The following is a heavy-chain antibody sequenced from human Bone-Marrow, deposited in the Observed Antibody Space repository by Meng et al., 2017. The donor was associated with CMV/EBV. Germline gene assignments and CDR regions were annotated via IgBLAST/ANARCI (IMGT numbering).Heavy chain of an antibody. CDR3: ARDPDTPMAFDH. J-gene: IGHJ4*02. D-gene: IGHD5-18*01. Sequence: QVQLVQSGAEVKKPGSSVKVPWKASGGTFRSYAISWVRQAPGQGLEWMGGIIPIFGTANYAQKFQGRVTITADESTSTAYMELSSLRSDDTAVYYCARDPDTPMAFDHWGQGTLVTVSS. CDR1: GGTFRSYA. V-gene: IGHV1-69*12. CDR2: IIPIFGTA.